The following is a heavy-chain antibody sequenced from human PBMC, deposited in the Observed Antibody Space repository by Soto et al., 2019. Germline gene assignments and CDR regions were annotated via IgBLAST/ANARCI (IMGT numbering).Heavy chain of an antibody. CDR3: AREALMGPGDY. Sequence: QVQLVESGGGVVQPGRALRLSCAASGFTFSSYAMHWVRQAPGKGLEWVAVISYDGSNKYYADSVKGRFTISRDNSKNTLYLQTNSLRAEDTAVYYCAREALMGPGDYWGQGTLVTVSS. CDR1: GFTFSSYA. J-gene: IGHJ4*02. CDR2: ISYDGSNK. D-gene: IGHD7-27*01. V-gene: IGHV3-30-3*01.